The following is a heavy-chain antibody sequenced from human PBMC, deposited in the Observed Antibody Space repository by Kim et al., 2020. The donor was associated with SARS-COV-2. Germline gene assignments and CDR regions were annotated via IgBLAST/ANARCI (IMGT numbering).Heavy chain of an antibody. Sequence: GGSLRLSCTASGFTFGDYAMSWVRQAPGKGLEWVGFIRSKAYGGTSEYAAPVKGRFTISRDDSKSIAYMQMNSLKTEDPAVYYCTRRHAFFFWSGYNQYIDVWGKGTTVTVSS. CDR1: GFTFGDYA. D-gene: IGHD3-3*01. CDR3: TRRHAFFFWSGYNQYIDV. J-gene: IGHJ6*03. V-gene: IGHV3-49*04. CDR2: IRSKAYGGTS.